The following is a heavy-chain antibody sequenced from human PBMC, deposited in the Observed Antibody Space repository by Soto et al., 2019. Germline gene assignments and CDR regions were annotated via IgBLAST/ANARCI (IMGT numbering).Heavy chain of an antibody. CDR1: GFTFDDYA. Sequence: PGGSLRLSCAASGFTFDDYAMHWVRQAPGKGLEWVSGISWNSGSIGYADSVKGRFTISRDNAKNSLYLQMNSLRAEDTALYYCAKDGSSGWGPMFDYWGQGTLVTVSS. J-gene: IGHJ4*02. D-gene: IGHD6-19*01. V-gene: IGHV3-9*01. CDR2: ISWNSGSI. CDR3: AKDGSSGWGPMFDY.